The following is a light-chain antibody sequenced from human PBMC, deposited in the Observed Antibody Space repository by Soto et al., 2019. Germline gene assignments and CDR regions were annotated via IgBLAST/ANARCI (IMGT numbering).Light chain of an antibody. Sequence: QSVLTQPPSVSGTPGQIVTISCSGSSSNVGSHDVYWYQQVPGTAPKLLIYRNNQRPSGVPDRLSGSKSGTSASLAISGLRSEDEADYYCAAWDDSLSAVLFGGGTKLTVL. CDR3: AAWDDSLSAVL. CDR2: RNN. CDR1: SSNVGSHD. V-gene: IGLV1-47*01. J-gene: IGLJ2*01.